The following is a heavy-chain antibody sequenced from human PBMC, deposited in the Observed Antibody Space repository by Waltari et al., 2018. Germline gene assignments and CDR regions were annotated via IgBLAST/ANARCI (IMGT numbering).Heavy chain of an antibody. CDR2: IIPIFGTA. Sequence: QVQLVQSGAEVKKPGSSVKVSCKASGGTFSSYAISWVRQAPGQGLEWMGGIIPIFGTANYAQKFQGRVTSTADESTSTAYMELSSLRSEDTAVYYCAREQLRYYDSSGYFYYWGQGTLVTVSS. CDR3: AREQLRYYDSSGYFYY. V-gene: IGHV1-69*13. CDR1: GGTFSSYA. J-gene: IGHJ4*02. D-gene: IGHD3-22*01.